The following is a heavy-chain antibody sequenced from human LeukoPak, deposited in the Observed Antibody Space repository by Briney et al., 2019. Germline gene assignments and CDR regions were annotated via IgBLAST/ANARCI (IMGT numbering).Heavy chain of an antibody. CDR2: IDSDGIST. V-gene: IGHV3-74*01. Sequence: GGSLRLSCAASGFTFSSYWMYWVRQAPGKGLVWVSRIDSDGISTTYADSVKARFTISRDNAKNMLFLQMNSLRVEDTAVYFCARDPNGDYIGTFDMWGRGTMVSVPS. CDR3: ARDPNGDYIGTFDM. CDR1: GFTFSSYW. D-gene: IGHD4-17*01. J-gene: IGHJ3*02.